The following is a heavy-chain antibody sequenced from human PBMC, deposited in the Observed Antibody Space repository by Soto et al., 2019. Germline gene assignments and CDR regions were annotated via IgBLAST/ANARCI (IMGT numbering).Heavy chain of an antibody. D-gene: IGHD1-20*01. V-gene: IGHV3-30*18. J-gene: IGHJ4*02. CDR2: ISYDGTSE. Sequence: QVQLVESGGGVVQPGRSLRLSCAASGLTFSNHGMHWVRQAPGKGLEWVAHISYDGTSEHYADSVKGRFTISRDNPKNTVHLQLNTLRPEDTAVYYCAKDRLYNWNDPLDFWGQGTLVTVSS. CDR3: AKDRLYNWNDPLDF. CDR1: GLTFSNHG.